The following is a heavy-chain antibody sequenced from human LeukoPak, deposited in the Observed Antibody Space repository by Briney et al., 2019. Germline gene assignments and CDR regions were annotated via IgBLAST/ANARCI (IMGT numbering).Heavy chain of an antibody. V-gene: IGHV3-11*01. J-gene: IGHJ4*02. CDR3: AKATSVTTLFDY. Sequence: GGSLRLSCAASGFTFSDYYMSWIRQAPGKGLEWVSYISSSGSTIYYADSVKGRFTISRDNAKNSLYLQMNSLRVEDTAVYYCAKATSVTTLFDYWGQGTLVTVSS. D-gene: IGHD4-17*01. CDR2: ISSSGSTI. CDR1: GFTFSDYY.